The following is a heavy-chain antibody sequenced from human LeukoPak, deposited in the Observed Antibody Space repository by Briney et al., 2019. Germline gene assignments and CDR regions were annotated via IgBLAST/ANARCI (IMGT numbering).Heavy chain of an antibody. V-gene: IGHV3-11*01. CDR3: ARRAVGSSGYWMTH. J-gene: IGHJ4*02. Sequence: GGSLRLSCAASGFTFSNYGMSWVRQAPGKGLEWVSYISTSGNTIHYADSVKGRFTISRDNAKNSLYLQMNSLRAEDTAVYYCARRAVGSSGYWMTHWGQGTLVTVSS. D-gene: IGHD3-22*01. CDR2: ISTSGNTI. CDR1: GFTFSNYG.